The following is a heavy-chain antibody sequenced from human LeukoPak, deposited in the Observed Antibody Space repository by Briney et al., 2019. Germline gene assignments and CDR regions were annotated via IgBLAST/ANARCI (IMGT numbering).Heavy chain of an antibody. V-gene: IGHV4-59*01. CDR2: IYSRGNT. D-gene: IGHD3-10*01. CDR3: AREVYYGSASPTPPWFDP. J-gene: IGHJ5*02. Sequence: PSETLSLTCTVSGVSIRSYYWSWIRQPPGKGLEWIGYIYSRGNTNYSPSLKSRVAISIDTSKNHLSLKLSSVTAADTALYYCAREVYYGSASPTPPWFDPWGQGSLVTVSS. CDR1: GVSIRSYY.